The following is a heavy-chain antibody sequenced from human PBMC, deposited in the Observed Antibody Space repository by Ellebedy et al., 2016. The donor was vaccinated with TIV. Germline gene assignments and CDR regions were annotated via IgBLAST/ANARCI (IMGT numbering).Heavy chain of an antibody. CDR3: ARASFYDVDLSGWYFDI. V-gene: IGHV3-66*01. CDR2: ISSAGTT. J-gene: IGHJ2*01. D-gene: IGHD3-10*02. Sequence: GESLKISCAASKFTVSYNYMNWVRQAPGKGLEWVSLISSAGTTSYADSVKGRFTISKDNSKNTLNLQRTSLRVEDTAVYYCARASFYDVDLSGWYFDIWGRGTLVSVSS. CDR1: KFTVSYNY.